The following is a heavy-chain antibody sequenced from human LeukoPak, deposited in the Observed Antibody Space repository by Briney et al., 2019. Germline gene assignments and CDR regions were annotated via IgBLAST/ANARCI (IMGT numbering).Heavy chain of an antibody. CDR1: GFTFISYD. CDR2: IVTAGDT. Sequence: GGALLLSCAASGFTFISYDMNWGRQATGKGREGGSAIVTAGDTYYPGSVKGRFTISRENAKNSLYLQMNSLRAGDTAVYYCARHGRDSAFDSWGQGTMVTVSS. D-gene: IGHD1-26*01. CDR3: ARHGRDSAFDS. J-gene: IGHJ3*02. V-gene: IGHV3-13*01.